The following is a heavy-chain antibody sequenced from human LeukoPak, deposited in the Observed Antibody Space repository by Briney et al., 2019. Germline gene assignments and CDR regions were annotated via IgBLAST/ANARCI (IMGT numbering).Heavy chain of an antibody. J-gene: IGHJ4*02. CDR2: IWYDGSNK. CDR3: AKDRRIVVVTAMDY. V-gene: IGHV3-33*06. D-gene: IGHD2-21*02. CDR1: AFTFSSYG. Sequence: GRSLRLSCAASAFTFSSYGMHWVRQAPGKGLEWVAVIWYDGSNKYYADSVKGRFTISRDNSKNTLYLQMNSLRAEDTAVYYCAKDRRIVVVTAMDYWGQGTLVTVSS.